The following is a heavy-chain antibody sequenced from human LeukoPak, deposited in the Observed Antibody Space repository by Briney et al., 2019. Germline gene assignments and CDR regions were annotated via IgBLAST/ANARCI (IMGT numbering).Heavy chain of an antibody. D-gene: IGHD1/OR15-1a*01. CDR3: AKGGEQVTWNFQN. CDR1: GFTFKHFA. V-gene: IGHV3-23*01. J-gene: IGHJ1*01. Sequence: GGSLRLSCAASGFTFKHFAMSWVRQAPGKGLEWVASITGSAGSVYYADSVKGRFIISRDNSNDTLYLQVDSLRAEDTAIYYCAKGGEQVTWNFQNWGQGTLVTVSS. CDR2: ITGSAGSV.